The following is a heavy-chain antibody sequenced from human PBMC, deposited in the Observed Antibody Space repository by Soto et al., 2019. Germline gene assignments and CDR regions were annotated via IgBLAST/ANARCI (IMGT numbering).Heavy chain of an antibody. V-gene: IGHV4-59*01. D-gene: IGHD6-13*01. Sequence: PSETLSLTCTVSGGSISSYYWNWIRQPPGKGLEWIGYIYFTGSTNYNPSLKSRVTISVDTSKTQFSLKLSSVTAADTAVYYCAGSIAAAGNDYYYGMDVWGQGTTVTVSS. J-gene: IGHJ6*02. CDR2: IYFTGST. CDR3: AGSIAAAGNDYYYGMDV. CDR1: GGSISSYY.